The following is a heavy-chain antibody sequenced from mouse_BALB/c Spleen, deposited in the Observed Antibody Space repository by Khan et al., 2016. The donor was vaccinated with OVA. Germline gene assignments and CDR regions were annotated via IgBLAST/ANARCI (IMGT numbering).Heavy chain of an antibody. D-gene: IGHD2-1*01. CDR1: GYTFTNYG. CDR3: ARSNGNYWFAY. V-gene: IGHV9-3-1*01. Sequence: QIQLVQSGPELKKPGETVKISCKASGYTFTNYGMNWVKQAPGQGLKWMGWINTYIGEPTYADDFKGRFAFSLETSASTAYLQINNLKKEDTATXFCARSNGNYWFAYWGQGTLVTVSA. J-gene: IGHJ3*01. CDR2: INTYIGEP.